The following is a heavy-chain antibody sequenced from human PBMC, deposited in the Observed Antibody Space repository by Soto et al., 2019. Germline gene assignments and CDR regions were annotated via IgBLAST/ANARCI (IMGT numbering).Heavy chain of an antibody. CDR2: IYPGGSDT. J-gene: IGHJ6*02. CDR3: ARHAASSSWVKKLKYYNSGMDV. D-gene: IGHD6-13*01. V-gene: IGHV5-51*01. Sequence: GASLKISCMRSGYSFTSYWISWVRQLHEKGLAWKGIIYPGGSDTRYSPSFQGQVTISADKSISTAYLQWSSLKASDTAMYYCARHAASSSWVKKLKYYNSGMDVWGQGTTVTVSS. CDR1: GYSFTSYW.